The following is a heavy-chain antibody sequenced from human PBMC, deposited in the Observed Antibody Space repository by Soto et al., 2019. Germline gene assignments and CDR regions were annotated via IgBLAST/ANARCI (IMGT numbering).Heavy chain of an antibody. CDR2: IKSKTDGGTT. J-gene: IGHJ4*02. V-gene: IGHV3-15*01. CDR3: TPGYHYYGDWEEIGYSEF. CDR1: GFTFSNAW. D-gene: IGHD4-17*01. Sequence: GSLRLSCAASGFTFSNAWMSWVRQAPGKGLEWVGRIKSKTDGGTTDYAAPVKGRFTISRDDSKNTLYLQMNSLKTEDTAVYYCTPGYHYYGDWEEIGYSEFWGQGTLVTVFS.